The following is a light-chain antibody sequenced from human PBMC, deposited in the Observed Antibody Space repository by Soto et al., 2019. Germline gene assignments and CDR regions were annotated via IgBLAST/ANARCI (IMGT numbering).Light chain of an antibody. J-gene: IGLJ3*02. CDR3: QVWDSSSDHWV. V-gene: IGLV3-21*02. CDR1: NIGGKS. Sequence: SYELTQPPSVSVAPGQTATITCGGNNIGGKSVHWYQQRPGQAPVLVVYDDSDRPSGIPERFSGSNSGTTATLTISRVEAGDEADYYCQVWDSSSDHWVFGGGTKVTVL. CDR2: DDS.